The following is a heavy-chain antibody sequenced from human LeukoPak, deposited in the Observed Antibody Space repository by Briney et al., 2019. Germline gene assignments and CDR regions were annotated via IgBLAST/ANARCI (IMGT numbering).Heavy chain of an antibody. CDR3: ARVARYYDILTGYHYPSYFDY. J-gene: IGHJ4*02. CDR2: ISAYNGNT. V-gene: IGHV1-18*01. D-gene: IGHD3-9*01. CDR1: GYTFTSYG. Sequence: ASVKVSCKASGYTFTSYGISWVRQAPGQGLEWMGWISAYNGNTNYAQKLQGRVTMTTDTSTSTAYMELRSLRSDDTAVYYCARVARYYDILTGYHYPSYFDYWGQGTLVTVSS.